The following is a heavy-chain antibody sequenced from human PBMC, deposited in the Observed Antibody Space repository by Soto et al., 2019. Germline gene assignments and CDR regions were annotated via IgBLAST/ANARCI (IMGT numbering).Heavy chain of an antibody. CDR1: GFTFSSYG. D-gene: IGHD3-10*01. CDR3: AKDVGPMVRGVKLASPYY. V-gene: IGHV3-30*18. Sequence: PGGSLRLSCAASGFTFSSYGMHWVRQAPGKGLEWVAVISYDGSNKYYADSVKGRFTISRDNSKNTLYLQMNSLRAEDTAVYYCAKDVGPMVRGVKLASPYYWGQGTLVTVSS. J-gene: IGHJ4*02. CDR2: ISYDGSNK.